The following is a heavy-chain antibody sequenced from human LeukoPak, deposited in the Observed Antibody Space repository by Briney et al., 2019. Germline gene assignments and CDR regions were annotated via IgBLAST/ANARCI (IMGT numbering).Heavy chain of an antibody. V-gene: IGHV3-23*01. CDR3: CTYYYDSSGYYPSDY. CDR1: GFTFSSYA. Sequence: HAGGSLRLSCAASGFTFSSYAMSWVRQAPGKGLEWVSAISGSGGSTYYADSVKGRFTISRDNSKNTLYLQMNSLRAEDTAVYYCCTYYYDSSGYYPSDYWGQGTLVTVSS. D-gene: IGHD3-22*01. CDR2: ISGSGGST. J-gene: IGHJ4*02.